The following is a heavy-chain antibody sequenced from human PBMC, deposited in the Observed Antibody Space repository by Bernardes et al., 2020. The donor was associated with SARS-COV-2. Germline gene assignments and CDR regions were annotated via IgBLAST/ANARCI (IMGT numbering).Heavy chain of an antibody. Sequence: GESLKISCQGSGYIFTNYWIHWVRQMPGKGLEWMGRIDPSDSYTNYGPSFRGHVTISVDKYVNTAYLHWSSLKASDGAIYYCARQMITVGGVTAFDSWGQGTLVTVSS. J-gene: IGHJ4*02. D-gene: IGHD3-16*01. V-gene: IGHV5-10-1*01. CDR3: ARQMITVGGVTAFDS. CDR1: GYIFTNYW. CDR2: IDPSDSYT.